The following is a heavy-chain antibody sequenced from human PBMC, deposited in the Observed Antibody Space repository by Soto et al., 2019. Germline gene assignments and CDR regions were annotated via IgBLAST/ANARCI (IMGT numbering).Heavy chain of an antibody. CDR1: GYTFTSYD. D-gene: IGHD5-18*01. J-gene: IGHJ4*02. CDR3: ATHTAMFPDDF. CDR2: MNPNSGNA. V-gene: IGHV1-8*01. Sequence: QVQLVQSGAEVTKPGASVKVSCKASGYTFTSYDINWVRQATGQRPEGMGGMNPNSGNAGYAEKFQGRVTMTRDTSISTAYMELSVLTSYFTAVYYCATHTAMFPDDFWGQGTLVTVS.